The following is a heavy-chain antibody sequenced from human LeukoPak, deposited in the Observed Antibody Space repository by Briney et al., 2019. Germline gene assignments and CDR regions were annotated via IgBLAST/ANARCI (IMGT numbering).Heavy chain of an antibody. J-gene: IGHJ4*02. V-gene: IGHV4-59*01. Sequence: ASETLSLTCSVSGASIFYYFWNWIRQSPGKGLEWIGFTSSNGRTNSNPSLKSRVTMSVDSSKSQFSLKQTSVTAADTAVYFCARTTGYSSTWELDSWGQGILVTVTS. CDR2: TSSNGRT. D-gene: IGHD6-13*01. CDR1: GASIFYYF. CDR3: ARTTGYSSTWELDS.